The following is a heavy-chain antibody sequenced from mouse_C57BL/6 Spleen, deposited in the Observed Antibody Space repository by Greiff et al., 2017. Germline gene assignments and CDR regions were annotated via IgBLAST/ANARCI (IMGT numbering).Heavy chain of an antibody. CDR3: ARHDVGYYPSFAY. CDR2: ISSGGSYT. CDR1: GFTFSSYG. Sequence: EVKVVESGGDLVKPGGSLKLSCAASGFTFSSYGMSWVRQTADKRLEWVATISSGGSYTYYPDSVKGRFTISRDNAKNTLYLQMSSLKSEDTAMYYCARHDVGYYPSFAYWGQGTLVTVSA. J-gene: IGHJ3*01. V-gene: IGHV5-6*01. D-gene: IGHD2-3*01.